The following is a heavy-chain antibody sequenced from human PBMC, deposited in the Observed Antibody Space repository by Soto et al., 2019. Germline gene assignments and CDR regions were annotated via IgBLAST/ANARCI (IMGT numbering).Heavy chain of an antibody. CDR2: MNPNSGNT. CDR3: AVAGYSSSSSYGMDV. CDR1: GYTFTSYD. D-gene: IGHD6-6*01. V-gene: IGHV1-8*01. J-gene: IGHJ6*02. Sequence: GASVKVSCKASGYTFTSYDINWVRQATGQGLEWMGWMNPNSGNTGYAQKFQGRVTMTRNTSISTAYMELSSLRSEDTDVYYCAVAGYSSSSSYGMDVWGQGTTVTVSS.